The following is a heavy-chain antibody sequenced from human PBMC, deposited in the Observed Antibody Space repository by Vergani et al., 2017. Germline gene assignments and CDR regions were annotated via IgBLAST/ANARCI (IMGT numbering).Heavy chain of an antibody. D-gene: IGHD2-15*01. CDR3: AKLKVVVAATEDY. CDR1: GFTFSSYG. V-gene: IGHV3-33*06. CDR2: IWYDGSNK. Sequence: QVQLVESGGGVVQPGRSLRLSCAASGFTFSSYGMHWVRQAPGKGLEWVAVIWYDGSNKYYADSVKGRFTISRDNSKNTLYLQMNSLRAEDTAVYYCAKLKVVVAATEDYWGQGTLVTVSS. J-gene: IGHJ4*02.